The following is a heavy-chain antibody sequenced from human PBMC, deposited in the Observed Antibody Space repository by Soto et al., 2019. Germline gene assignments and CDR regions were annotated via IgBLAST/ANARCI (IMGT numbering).Heavy chain of an antibody. Sequence: GGSLRLSCAASGFTFSSYGMHWVRQAPGKGLEWVAVIWYDGSNKYYADSVKGRFTISRDNSKNTLYLQMNSLRAEDTAVYYCARAPGGVVRGRGAWFDPWGQGTLVTISS. V-gene: IGHV3-33*01. D-gene: IGHD3-10*01. CDR1: GFTFSSYG. J-gene: IGHJ5*02. CDR3: ARAPGGVVRGRGAWFDP. CDR2: IWYDGSNK.